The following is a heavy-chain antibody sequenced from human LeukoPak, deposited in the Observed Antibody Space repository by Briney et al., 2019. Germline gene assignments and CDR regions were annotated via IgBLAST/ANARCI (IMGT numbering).Heavy chain of an antibody. CDR3: TRIGIAIIGRDAVDY. D-gene: IGHD2-21*01. V-gene: IGHV3-49*04. J-gene: IGHJ4*02. CDR1: GYTYREYA. CDR2: IRSKTYGRAA. Sequence: GGTLRLFCAASGYTYREYAMSWVRQAPGKGLEWVGFIRSKTYGRAADYGASVRGRFTIYRDDSKSIAYLQMNSLEIEDTAVYYCTRIGIAIIGRDAVDYWGQGTLVTVSS.